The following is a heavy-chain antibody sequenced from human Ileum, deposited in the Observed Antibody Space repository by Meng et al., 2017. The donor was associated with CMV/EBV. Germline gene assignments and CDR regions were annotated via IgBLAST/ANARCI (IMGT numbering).Heavy chain of an antibody. Sequence: CTVSGGSVSRRRYYWNWIRQPPGKGLQWIGYIYYTGSTDYSPSLKSRVTISVDTSKNQFSLRLRAVTAADTDVYYCARSGGIALVPDSWGQGTLVTVSS. J-gene: IGHJ4*02. CDR3: ARSGGIALVPDS. CDR1: GGSVSRRRYY. CDR2: IYYTGST. V-gene: IGHV4-61*01. D-gene: IGHD3-16*01.